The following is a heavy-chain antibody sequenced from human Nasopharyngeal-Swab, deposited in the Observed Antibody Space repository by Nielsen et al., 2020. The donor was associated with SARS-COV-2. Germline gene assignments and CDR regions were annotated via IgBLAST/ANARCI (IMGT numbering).Heavy chain of an antibody. CDR1: AYTFTGYY. J-gene: IGHJ6*02. Sequence: ASAKVSSNASAYTFTGYYMHCVRQAPGQGLEWMGWINPNSGGTNYAQKFQGWVTMTRDTSISTAYMELSRLRSDDTAVYYCSRDLVYSYYYYGMDVWGQGTTVTVSS. CDR3: SRDLVYSYYYYGMDV. D-gene: IGHD2-15*01. V-gene: IGHV1-2*04. CDR2: INPNSGGT.